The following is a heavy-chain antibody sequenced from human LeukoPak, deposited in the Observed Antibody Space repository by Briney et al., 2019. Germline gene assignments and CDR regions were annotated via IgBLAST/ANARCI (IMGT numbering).Heavy chain of an antibody. CDR3: ARDPGSYGDAFDI. V-gene: IGHV1-18*01. CDR2: ISAYSGDT. D-gene: IGHD3-16*01. J-gene: IGHJ3*02. CDR1: GYTFTNYG. Sequence: GASVKVSCKASGYTFTNYGISWVRQAPGQGLEWMGWISAYSGDTNYTQKFQGRVTMTRDTSTGTAYIELRSLRSDDTAVYYCARDPGSYGDAFDIWGQGTMVTVSA.